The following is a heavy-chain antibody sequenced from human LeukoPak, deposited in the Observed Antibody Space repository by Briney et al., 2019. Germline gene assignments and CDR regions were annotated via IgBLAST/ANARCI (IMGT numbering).Heavy chain of an antibody. CDR1: GFTVSRNY. J-gene: IGHJ4*02. V-gene: IGHV3-53*01. Sequence: PGGSLRLSCAASGFTVSRNYMSWVRQAPGKGLEWVSVIYKCDNTYYADSVKGRFTISRDNPKNTLYLQMNSVTAIDTAVYYCASPAVVTDTSSDYWGQGTLVTVSS. CDR2: IYKCDNT. CDR3: ASPAVVTDTSSDY. D-gene: IGHD4-23*01.